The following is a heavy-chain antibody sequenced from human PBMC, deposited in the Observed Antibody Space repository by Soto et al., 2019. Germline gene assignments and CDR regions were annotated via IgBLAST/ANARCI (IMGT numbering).Heavy chain of an antibody. CDR2: IYYSGST. V-gene: IGHV4-31*03. D-gene: IGHD6-6*01. J-gene: IGHJ4*02. CDR3: ARCVAARPDY. Sequence: SETLSLTCTVSGGSISSGGYYWSWIRQHPGKGLEWIGYIYYSGSTYYNPSLKSRVTISVDTSKNQFSLKLSSVTAADTAVYYCARCVAARPDYWGQGTLVTVS. CDR1: GGSISSGGYY.